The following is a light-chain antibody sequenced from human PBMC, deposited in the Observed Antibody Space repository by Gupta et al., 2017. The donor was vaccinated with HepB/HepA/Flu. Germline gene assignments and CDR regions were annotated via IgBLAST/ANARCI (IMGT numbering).Light chain of an antibody. Sequence: DIVMTQSPLSLPVTPGEPASISCRSSQSRLHSNGNNYLDWYRQKPGQAPQLLIYLASSRACGVPDRFSGSGWGTDFTLKISGGEAEDVGVYYCKQKLQTPISFGRGTPVEVK. V-gene: IGKV2-28*01. CDR3: KQKLQTPIS. J-gene: IGKJ4*01. CDR2: LAS. CDR1: QSRLHSNGNNY.